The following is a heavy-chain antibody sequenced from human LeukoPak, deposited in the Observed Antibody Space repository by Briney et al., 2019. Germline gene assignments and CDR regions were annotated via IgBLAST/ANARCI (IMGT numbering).Heavy chain of an antibody. J-gene: IGHJ4*02. Sequence: ASVKVSCKASGYTFTSYAISWVRQAPGQGLEWMGWISAYNGNTNYAQKLQGRVTMTTDTSTSTAYMELRSLRSDDTAVYYCARDPASSGWYPYFDYWGQGTLVTVSS. D-gene: IGHD6-19*01. CDR1: GYTFTSYA. V-gene: IGHV1-18*01. CDR3: ARDPASSGWYPYFDY. CDR2: ISAYNGNT.